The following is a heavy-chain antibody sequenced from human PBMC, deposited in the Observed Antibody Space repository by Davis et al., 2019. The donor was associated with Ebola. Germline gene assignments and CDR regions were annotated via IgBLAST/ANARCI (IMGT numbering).Heavy chain of an antibody. J-gene: IGHJ3*01. CDR3: AKDTSNVWFDV. CDR2: LGLSADT. Sequence: GGSLRLSCTTSGFTFGDYAMSWFRRAPGKGLEWVSTLGLSADTYYADSVKGRFTISRDNSKNTLHLQMNSLRVEDTAIYYCAKDTSNVWFDVWGQGTMVTVSS. CDR1: GFTFGDYA. D-gene: IGHD6-19*01. V-gene: IGHV3-23*01.